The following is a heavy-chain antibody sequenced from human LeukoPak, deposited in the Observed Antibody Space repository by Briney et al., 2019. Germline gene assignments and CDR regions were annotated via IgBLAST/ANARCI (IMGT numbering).Heavy chain of an antibody. D-gene: IGHD1-1*01. J-gene: IGHJ3*02. V-gene: IGHV4-4*07. CDR3: ARGLTVTTTHGADDAFDI. CDR1: GGSISSYY. CDR2: IYTSGST. Sequence: SETLSLTCTVSGGSISSYYWSWIRQPAGKGLEWIGRIYTSGSTNYNPSLKSRVTMSVDTSKNQFSLKLSSVTAADTAVYYCARGLTVTTTHGADDAFDIWGQGTMVTVSS.